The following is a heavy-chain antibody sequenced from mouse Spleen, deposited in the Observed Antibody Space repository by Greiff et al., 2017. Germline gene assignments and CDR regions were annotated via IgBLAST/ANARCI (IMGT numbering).Heavy chain of an antibody. V-gene: IGHV1-39*01. Sequence: VQLQESGPELVKPGASVKISCKASGYSFTDYNMNWVKQSNGKSLEWIGVINPNYGTTSYNQKFKGKATLTVDQSSSTAYMQLNSLTSEDSAVYYCASVANWDDYAMDYWGQGTSVTVSA. CDR1: GYSFTDYN. CDR3: ASVANWDDYAMDY. CDR2: INPNYGTT. J-gene: IGHJ4*01. D-gene: IGHD4-1*01.